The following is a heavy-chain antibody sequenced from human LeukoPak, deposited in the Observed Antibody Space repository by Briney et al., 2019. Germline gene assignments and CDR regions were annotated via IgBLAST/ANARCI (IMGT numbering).Heavy chain of an antibody. CDR3: AREQNYYYYMDV. V-gene: IGHV3-64*01. Sequence: GSLILSCAASGVTLSSYSIHWVRPAPGKGVEYVSGISSDGGSTYYANSVKGRFTISRDNSKNTLYLQMGSLRPEDMAVYYCAREQNYYYYMDVWGKGTTVTVSS. J-gene: IGHJ6*03. CDR1: GVTLSSYS. CDR2: ISSDGGST.